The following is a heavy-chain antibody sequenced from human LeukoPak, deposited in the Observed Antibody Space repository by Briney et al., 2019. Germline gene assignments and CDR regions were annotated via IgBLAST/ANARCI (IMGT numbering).Heavy chain of an antibody. CDR3: ARGDGYNSFDY. J-gene: IGHJ4*02. CDR1: GYTFTSYA. V-gene: IGHV1-3*01. CDR2: INAGNSNT. D-gene: IGHD5-24*01. Sequence: ASVKVSCKASGYTFTSYAMHRVRQAPGQRLEWMGWINAGNSNTKYSQKFQGRVTITRDTSASTAYMELSSLRSEDTAVYYCARGDGYNSFDYWGQGTLVTVSS.